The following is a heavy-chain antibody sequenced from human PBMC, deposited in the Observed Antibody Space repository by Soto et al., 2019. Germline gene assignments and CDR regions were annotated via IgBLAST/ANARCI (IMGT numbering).Heavy chain of an antibody. Sequence: ASVKVSCKASGYTFTSYGISWVRQAPGQGLEWMXRTIXXXGXTXXXQXXXXRVTMTTDTSTSTAYMERSSLRSDDTAVYYCARKVVVVTAWSFDIWGQGTMVTVSS. D-gene: IGHD2-21*02. CDR3: ARKVVVVTAWSFDI. V-gene: IGHV1-18*04. CDR1: GYTFTSYG. CDR2: TIXXXGXT. J-gene: IGHJ3*02.